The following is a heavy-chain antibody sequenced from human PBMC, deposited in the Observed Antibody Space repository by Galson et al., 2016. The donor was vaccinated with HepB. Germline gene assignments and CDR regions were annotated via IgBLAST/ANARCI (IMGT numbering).Heavy chain of an antibody. Sequence: SETLSLTCAVYGDTFSGYYWSWIRQSPGKGLEWIGEVNPGGNTFYNPSLRTRVSISLDTSKNHFFLNLTSVTATDTALYYCVFSGTDDYFDSWGQGSLVTVSS. CDR1: GDTFSGYY. V-gene: IGHV4-34*08. J-gene: IGHJ4*02. CDR2: VNPGGNT. CDR3: VFSGTDDYFDS.